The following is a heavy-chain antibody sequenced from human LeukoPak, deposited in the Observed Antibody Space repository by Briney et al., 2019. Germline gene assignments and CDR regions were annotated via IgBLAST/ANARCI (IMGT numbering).Heavy chain of an antibody. D-gene: IGHD3-22*01. Sequence: GGSLRLSCAASGFTVSSNYMSWVRQAPGKGLEWVSAISGSGGSTYYADSVRGRFTISRDNSKNTLYLQMNSLRAEDTAVYYCAKVGMFYYDSSGLWGNYFDSWGQGTLVTVSS. V-gene: IGHV3-23*01. CDR1: GFTVSSNY. J-gene: IGHJ4*02. CDR2: ISGSGGST. CDR3: AKVGMFYYDSSGLWGNYFDS.